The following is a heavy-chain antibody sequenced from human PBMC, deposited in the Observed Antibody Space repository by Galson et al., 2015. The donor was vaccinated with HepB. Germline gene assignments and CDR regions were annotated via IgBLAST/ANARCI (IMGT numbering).Heavy chain of an antibody. V-gene: IGHV3-48*01. CDR2: ISSSSSTI. D-gene: IGHD3-9*01. CDR3: ARRKGRGKYFDWLPRFRIFDY. J-gene: IGHJ4*02. CDR1: GFTFSSYS. Sequence: SLRLSCAASGFTFSSYSMNWVRQAPGKGLEWVSYISSSSSTIYYADSVKGRFTISRDNAKNSLYLQMNSLRAEDTAVYYCARRKGRGKYFDWLPRFRIFDYWGQGTLVTVSS.